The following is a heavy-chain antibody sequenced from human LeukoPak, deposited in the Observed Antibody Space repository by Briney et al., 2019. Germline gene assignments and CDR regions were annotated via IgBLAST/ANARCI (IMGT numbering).Heavy chain of an antibody. V-gene: IGHV1-18*04. CDR2: ISAYNGNT. CDR1: GYTFTDYY. D-gene: IGHD6-19*01. Sequence: ASVKVSCKASGYTFTDYYMHWVRQAPGQGLEWMGWISAYNGNTNYAQKLQGRVTMTTDTSTSTAYMELRSLRSDDTAVYYCARAYSSGWFEYFDYWGQGTLVTVSS. CDR3: ARAYSSGWFEYFDY. J-gene: IGHJ4*02.